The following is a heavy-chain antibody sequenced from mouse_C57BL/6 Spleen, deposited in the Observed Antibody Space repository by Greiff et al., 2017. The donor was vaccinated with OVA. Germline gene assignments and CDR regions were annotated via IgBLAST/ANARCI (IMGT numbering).Heavy chain of an antibody. CDR3: ASPGGTDYFDY. D-gene: IGHD3-3*01. V-gene: IGHV1-82*01. CDR1: GYAFSSSW. Sequence: QVQLQQSGPELVKPGASVKISCKASGYAFSSSWMNWVKQRPGKGLEWIGRIYPGDGDTNYNGKFKGKATLTADKSSSTAYMQLSSLTSEDSAVYFCASPGGTDYFDYWGQGTTLTVSS. CDR2: IYPGDGDT. J-gene: IGHJ2*01.